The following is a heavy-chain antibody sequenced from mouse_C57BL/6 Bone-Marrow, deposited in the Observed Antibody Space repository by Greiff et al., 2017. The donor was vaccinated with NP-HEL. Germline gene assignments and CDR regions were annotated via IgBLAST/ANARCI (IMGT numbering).Heavy chain of an antibody. J-gene: IGHJ4*01. Sequence: EVHLVESGGGLVQPGGSLKLSCAASGFTFSDYYMYWVRQTPEKRLEWVAYISNGGGSTYYPDTVKGRFTISRDNAKNTLYLQMSRLKSEDTAMYYCAPHAMDYWGQGTSVTVSS. CDR2: ISNGGGST. CDR3: APHAMDY. CDR1: GFTFSDYY. V-gene: IGHV5-12*01.